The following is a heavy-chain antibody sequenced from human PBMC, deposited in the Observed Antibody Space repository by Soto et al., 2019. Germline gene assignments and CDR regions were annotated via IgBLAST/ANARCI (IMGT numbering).Heavy chain of an antibody. CDR2: INQDGSET. CDR1: GFTFSTHW. CDR3: ARDPLIRASIRGLFDY. D-gene: IGHD3-10*01. V-gene: IGHV3-7*03. J-gene: IGHJ4*02. Sequence: EVQLVESGGGLVQPGGSLRLSCAASGFTFSTHWLGWVRQAPGKGLEWVANINQDGSETRYVDSVRGRFTISRDNAKNSLYLHLNSLRVEDTAVYYCARDPLIRASIRGLFDYWGQGTLVTVSS.